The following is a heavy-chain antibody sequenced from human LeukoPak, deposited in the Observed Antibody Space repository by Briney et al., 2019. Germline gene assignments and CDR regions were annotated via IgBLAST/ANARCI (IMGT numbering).Heavy chain of an antibody. J-gene: IGHJ4*02. V-gene: IGHV3-30*03. CDR3: ATERSGRGSLFYYGSGSFYGFAY. CDR1: GFTFSNYG. Sequence: GGSLRLSCAASGFTFSNYGIHWVRQAPGKGLEWVSVISYDGSKKYYADSVKGRFSISRDNSKNTLYVQMGSLRPEDTAVYYCATERSGRGSLFYYGSGSFYGFAYWGQGTLVTVSS. D-gene: IGHD3-10*01. CDR2: ISYDGSKK.